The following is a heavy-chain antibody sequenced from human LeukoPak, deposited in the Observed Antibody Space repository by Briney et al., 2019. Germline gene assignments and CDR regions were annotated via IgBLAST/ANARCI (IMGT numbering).Heavy chain of an antibody. Sequence: PGGSLRLSCAASGFTFSNYSMTWVRQAPGKGLEWVADINQDGSEEHYMDSAKARFTISRDNAKNSLSLQMNSLRAEDTAVYYCVRDGGVSGYDLLDYWGQGTLVTVP. CDR3: VRDGGVSGYDLLDY. CDR2: INQDGSEE. D-gene: IGHD5-12*01. J-gene: IGHJ4*02. V-gene: IGHV3-7*01. CDR1: GFTFSNYS.